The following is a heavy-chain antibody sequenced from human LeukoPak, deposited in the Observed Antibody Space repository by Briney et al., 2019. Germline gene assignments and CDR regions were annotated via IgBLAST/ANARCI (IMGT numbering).Heavy chain of an antibody. Sequence: ASVKVSCKASGYTFTGYFMHWMRQAPGQGPEWMGWINPNSGGTNYAQKFQGRVIMTRDTSISTAYMELSRLRSDDTAVYYCARVSEYYYFDHWGQGTLVTVSS. D-gene: IGHD2/OR15-2a*01. CDR1: GYTFTGYF. CDR3: ARVSEYYYFDH. V-gene: IGHV1-2*02. CDR2: INPNSGGT. J-gene: IGHJ4*02.